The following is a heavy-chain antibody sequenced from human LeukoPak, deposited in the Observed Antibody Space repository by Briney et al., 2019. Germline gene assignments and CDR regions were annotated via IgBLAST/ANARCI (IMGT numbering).Heavy chain of an antibody. CDR1: GFTVSSNY. CDR3: AKARTVTLYYFDY. J-gene: IGHJ4*02. V-gene: IGHV3-20*04. D-gene: IGHD4-17*01. CDR2: INWNGGST. Sequence: GGSLRLSCAASGFTVSSNYMSWVRHAPGKGLEWVSGINWNGGSTGYADSVKGRFAISSDNAKNSLYLQMNSLRAEDTAVYYCAKARTVTLYYFDYWGQGTLVTVSS.